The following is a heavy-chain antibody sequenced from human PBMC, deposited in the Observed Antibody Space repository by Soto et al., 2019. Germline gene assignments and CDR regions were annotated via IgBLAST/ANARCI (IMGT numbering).Heavy chain of an antibody. CDR1: GGSISSYY. CDR3: ASLFHYSDSSGYYFGYFHH. D-gene: IGHD3-22*01. J-gene: IGHJ1*01. V-gene: IGHV4-59*08. CDR2: IYYSGST. Sequence: SETLSLTCTVSGGSISSYYWSWIRQPPGKGLEWIGYIYYSGSTNYNPSLKSRVTISVDTSKNQFSLKLSSVTAADTAVYYCASLFHYSDSSGYYFGYFHHWGQGTLVTVSS.